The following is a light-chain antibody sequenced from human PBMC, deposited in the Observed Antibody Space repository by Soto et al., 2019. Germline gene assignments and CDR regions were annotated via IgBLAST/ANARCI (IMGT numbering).Light chain of an antibody. V-gene: IGKV2-28*01. J-gene: IGKJ3*01. CDR1: QSLLHSNGYNY. CDR3: MQALQTRA. Sequence: DIVMTQSPLSLPVTPGEPASISCRSSQSLLHSNGYNYLDWYLQKPGQSPQLLIYLGSNRASGVPDRFSGSGSGTHFTLKISRVEAEDVGVYYCMQALQTRAFGPGTKVDIK. CDR2: LGS.